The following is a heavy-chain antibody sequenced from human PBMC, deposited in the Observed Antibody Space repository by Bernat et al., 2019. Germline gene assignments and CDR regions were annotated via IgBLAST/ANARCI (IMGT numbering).Heavy chain of an antibody. CDR1: GFTFSSYG. J-gene: IGHJ4*02. CDR2: ISYDGSNK. D-gene: IGHD6-13*01. Sequence: QVQLVESGGGVVQPGRSLRLSCAASGFTFSSYGMHWVRQAPGKGLEGVAVISYDGSNKYYADSVKGRFTISRDNSKNTLYLQMNSLRAEDTAVYYCARTAKSSSWYVLDYWGQGTLVTVSS. V-gene: IGHV3-30*03. CDR3: ARTAKSSSWYVLDY.